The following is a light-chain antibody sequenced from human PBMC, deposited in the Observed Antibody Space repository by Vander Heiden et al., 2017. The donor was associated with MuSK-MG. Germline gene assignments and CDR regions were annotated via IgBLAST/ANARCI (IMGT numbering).Light chain of an antibody. Sequence: QYVLTQTPSVSGAPGQRVTLSCTGSRSNIGGGYEVHWYQQCPGRAPKLLMYDNSNRPSGVPDRFSGSKSGTSASLVITGLQAEDESDYYCQSYDSSRSAWVFGGGTKLTVL. J-gene: IGLJ3*02. CDR3: QSYDSSRSAWV. V-gene: IGLV1-40*01. CDR2: DNS. CDR1: RSNIGGGYE.